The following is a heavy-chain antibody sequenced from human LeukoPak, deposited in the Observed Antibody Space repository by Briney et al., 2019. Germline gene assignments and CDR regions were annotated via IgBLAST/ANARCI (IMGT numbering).Heavy chain of an antibody. CDR1: GFTFSSYA. D-gene: IGHD2-2*01. J-gene: IGHJ4*02. V-gene: IGHV3-23*01. CDR2: ISASGYST. Sequence: GGSLRLSCAASGFTFSSYAMSWVRQAPGKGLEWVSAISASGYSTYYADSVKGRFTISRDNSKNTLYLQMNSLRAEDTAVYYCAKTGPKKLGYCSSTSCYYYWGQGTLVTVSS. CDR3: AKTGPKKLGYCSSTSCYYY.